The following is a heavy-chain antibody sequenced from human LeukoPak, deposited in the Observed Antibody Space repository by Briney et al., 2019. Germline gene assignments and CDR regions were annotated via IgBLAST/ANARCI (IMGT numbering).Heavy chain of an antibody. V-gene: IGHV1-18*01. J-gene: IGHJ5*02. CDR3: ARFEYYYDSSGYFNWFDP. CDR1: DYTFSSYG. CDR2: ISAYNGNT. D-gene: IGHD3-22*01. Sequence: ASVKVSCKASDYTFSSYGISWVRQAPGQGLEWMGWISAYNGNTDYAQKFQGRVTMTTDTSTSTAYMELRGLRSDDTAVYYCARFEYYYDSSGYFNWFDPWGQGTLVTVSS.